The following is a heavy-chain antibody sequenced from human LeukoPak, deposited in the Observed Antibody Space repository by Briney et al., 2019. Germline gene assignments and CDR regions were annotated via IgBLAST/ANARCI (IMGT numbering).Heavy chain of an antibody. CDR1: GDSIGSHC. Sequence: SETLSLTCTVSGDSIGSHCWSWIRQPPGKGLEWIGYIFYVGSTNYNPSLKSRVPISVDTSKNQFSLKLNSVTAAGTAVYYCARDYYDRRVEAFVIWGGGTSVTVSS. V-gene: IGHV4-59*11. CDR3: ARDYYDRRVEAFVI. J-gene: IGHJ3*02. CDR2: IFYVGST. D-gene: IGHD3-22*01.